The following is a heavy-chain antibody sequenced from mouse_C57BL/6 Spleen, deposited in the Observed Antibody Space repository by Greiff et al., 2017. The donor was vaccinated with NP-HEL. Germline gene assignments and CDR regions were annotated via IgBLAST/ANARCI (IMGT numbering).Heavy chain of an antibody. CDR3: ARQGDWEYAMDY. V-gene: IGHV2-6-1*01. D-gene: IGHD4-1*01. J-gene: IGHJ4*01. Sequence: VKLMESGPGLVAPSQSLSITCTVSGFSLTSYGVHWVRQPPGKGLEWLVVIWSDGSTTYNSALKSRLSISKDNSKSQVFLKMNSLQTDDTARYYCARQGDWEYAMDYWGQGTSVTVSS. CDR1: GFSLTSYG. CDR2: IWSDGST.